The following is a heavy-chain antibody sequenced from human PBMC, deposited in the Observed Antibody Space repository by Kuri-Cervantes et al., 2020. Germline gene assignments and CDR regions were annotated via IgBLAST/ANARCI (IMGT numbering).Heavy chain of an antibody. J-gene: IGHJ4*02. CDR1: GFTFSTYG. Sequence: GGSLRLSCAASGFTFSTYGMHWVRQAPGTGLEWVAIISYDGSNKFYADSVKGRFTISRDNSKNTLYLQMNSLRAEDTAVYYCARDRSSRDFDYWGQGTLVTVSS. CDR3: ARDRSSRDFDY. CDR2: ISYDGSNK. V-gene: IGHV3-30*03. D-gene: IGHD2-15*01.